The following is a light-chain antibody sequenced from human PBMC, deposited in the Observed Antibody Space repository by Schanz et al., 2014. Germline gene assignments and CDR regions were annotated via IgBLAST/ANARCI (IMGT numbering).Light chain of an antibody. J-gene: IGKJ1*01. CDR1: QSISNY. CDR3: QQSYSTPQT. CDR2: AAS. V-gene: IGKV1-39*01. Sequence: DIQMTQSPSTLSASVGDRVTITCRASQSISNYLNWYQQKPGKAPNLLIYAASSLQSGVPSRFSGSGSGTDFTLTISSLQPEDFATYYCQQSYSTPQTFGQGTKVEIK.